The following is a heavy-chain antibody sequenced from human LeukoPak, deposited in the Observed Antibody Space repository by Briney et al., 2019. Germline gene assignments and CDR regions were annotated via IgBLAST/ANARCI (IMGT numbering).Heavy chain of an antibody. CDR2: IYYTGTT. J-gene: IGHJ4*02. CDR1: GGSISRYY. V-gene: IGHV4-59*01. D-gene: IGHD3-3*01. Sequence: SETLSLTCTVSGGSISRYYWSWIRQPPGEGLEWIGYIYYTGTTNYSPSLKNRVTMSVDTSKNQFSLKLSSVTTADTAVYYCARTGIWSGYYTFDYWGQGSLVTVSS. CDR3: ARTGIWSGYYTFDY.